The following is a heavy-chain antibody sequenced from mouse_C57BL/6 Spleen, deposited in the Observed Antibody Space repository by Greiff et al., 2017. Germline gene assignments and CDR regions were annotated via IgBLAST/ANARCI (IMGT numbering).Heavy chain of an antibody. Sequence: QVHVKQSGAELVKPGASVKMSCKASGYTFTTYPIEWMKQNHGKSLEWIGNFHPYNDDTKYNEKFKGKATLTVEKSSSTVYLELSRLTSDDSAVYYCARSSNFHWYFDVWGTGTTVTVSS. V-gene: IGHV1-47*01. D-gene: IGHD2-5*01. J-gene: IGHJ1*03. CDR1: GYTFTTYP. CDR3: ARSSNFHWYFDV. CDR2: FHPYNDDT.